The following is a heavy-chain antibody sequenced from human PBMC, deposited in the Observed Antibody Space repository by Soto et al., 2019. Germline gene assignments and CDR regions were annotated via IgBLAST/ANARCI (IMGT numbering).Heavy chain of an antibody. CDR2: IYYSGST. J-gene: IGHJ4*01. V-gene: IGHV4-31*03. CDR3: ARDATLRH. D-gene: IGHD2-15*01. CDR1: GGSISSGGYY. Sequence: PSETLSLTCTVSGGSISSGGYYWSWIRQHPGKGLEWIGYIYYSGSTYYNPSLKSRVTISVDTSKNQFSLQLSSVTAADTAIYYCARDATLRHWGHGTLVTVSS.